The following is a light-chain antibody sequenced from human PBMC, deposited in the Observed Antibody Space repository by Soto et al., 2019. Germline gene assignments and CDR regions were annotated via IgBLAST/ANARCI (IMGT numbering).Light chain of an antibody. V-gene: IGKV1-5*01. Sequence: DIQMTQSPSTLSASVGDTVTITCRASQTISGWLAWYQQRPGKAPNLLIFDASTLESGVPSRFSGSGSGTEFTLTITSLQPEDFATYYCQQYDMFGPGTKVDIK. CDR2: DAS. J-gene: IGKJ1*01. CDR1: QTISGW. CDR3: QQYDM.